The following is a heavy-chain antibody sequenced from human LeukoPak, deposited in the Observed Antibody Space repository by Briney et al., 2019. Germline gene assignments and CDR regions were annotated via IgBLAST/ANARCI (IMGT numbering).Heavy chain of an antibody. CDR1: GASISSYY. V-gene: IGHV4-59*01. J-gene: IGHJ4*02. CDR2: IYYSGST. CDR3: ARDPYGRMPFDY. Sequence: SETLSLTCAVSGASISSYYWSWVRQPPGKGLEWLGYIYYSGSTSYNPSLKSRVTISVDTSKNQFSLKLSSVTAADTAVYYCARDPYGRMPFDYWGQGTLVTVSS. D-gene: IGHD2-2*01.